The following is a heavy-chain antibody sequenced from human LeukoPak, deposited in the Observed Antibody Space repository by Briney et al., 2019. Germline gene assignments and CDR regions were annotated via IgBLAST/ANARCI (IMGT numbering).Heavy chain of an antibody. J-gene: IGHJ3*02. Sequence: SSETLSLTCTVSGGSISSYYWSWIRQPPGKGLEWIGYIYDSGSANYNPSLKSRVTISVDTSKNQFSLKLSSVTAADTAVYYCARLYGDPYSSDAFDIWGQGTMVTVSS. CDR1: GGSISSYY. CDR2: IYDSGSA. V-gene: IGHV4-59*08. D-gene: IGHD5-18*01. CDR3: ARLYGDPYSSDAFDI.